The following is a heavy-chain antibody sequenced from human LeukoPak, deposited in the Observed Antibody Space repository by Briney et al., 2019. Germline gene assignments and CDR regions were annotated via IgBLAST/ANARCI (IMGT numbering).Heavy chain of an antibody. CDR3: ARRFDY. CDR1: GGSISSYY. CDR2: IYYSGST. Sequence: SETLSLTCTVSGGSISSYYWSWIRQPPGKGLEWIGYIYYSGSTNYNPSLKSRVTISVDTSKNQFSLKLSSVTAADTAVYYCARRFDYWGQGALVTVSS. J-gene: IGHJ4*02. V-gene: IGHV4-59*08.